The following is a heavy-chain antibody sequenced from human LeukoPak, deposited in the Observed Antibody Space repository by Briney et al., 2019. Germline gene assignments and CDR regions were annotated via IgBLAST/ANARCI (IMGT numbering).Heavy chain of an antibody. CDR3: ARGSEDCGGDCYSWHWFDP. Sequence: SETLSLTCAVYGGSFSGYYWSWIRQPPGKGLEWIGEINHSGSTNYNPSLKSRVTISVDTSKNQFSLKLSSVTAADTAVYYCARGSEDCGGDCYSWHWFDPWGQGTLVTVSS. J-gene: IGHJ5*02. CDR1: GGSFSGYY. V-gene: IGHV4-34*01. CDR2: INHSGST. D-gene: IGHD2-21*02.